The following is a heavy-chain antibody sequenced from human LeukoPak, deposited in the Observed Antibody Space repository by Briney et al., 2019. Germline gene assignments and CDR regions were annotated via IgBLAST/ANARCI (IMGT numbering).Heavy chain of an antibody. V-gene: IGHV4-4*07. D-gene: IGHD2-2*02. J-gene: IGHJ5*02. CDR3: ARGARLTAPIVVVPAAIRYNWFDP. Sequence: PSETLSLTCTVSGGSISSYYWSWIRQPAGKGLEWIGRIYTSGSTNYNPSLKSRVTISVDTSKNQFSLKLSSVTAADTAVYYCARGARLTAPIVVVPAAIRYNWFDPWGQGTLVTVSS. CDR1: GGSISSYY. CDR2: IYTSGST.